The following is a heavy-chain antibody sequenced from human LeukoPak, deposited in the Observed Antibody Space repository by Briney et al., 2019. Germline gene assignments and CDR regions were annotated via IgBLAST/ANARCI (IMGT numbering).Heavy chain of an antibody. CDR2: ISSSSGTI. Sequence: GGSLRLSCAASGFAFNTYGMYWVRQAPGKGLEWISFISSSSGTIYYADSVKGRFTISRDNAKNSLYLQMNSLRDEDTAVYYCVRDRAGGNSVRFDPWGQGTLVTVSS. J-gene: IGHJ5*02. V-gene: IGHV3-48*02. CDR3: VRDRAGGNSVRFDP. D-gene: IGHD4-23*01. CDR1: GFAFNTYG.